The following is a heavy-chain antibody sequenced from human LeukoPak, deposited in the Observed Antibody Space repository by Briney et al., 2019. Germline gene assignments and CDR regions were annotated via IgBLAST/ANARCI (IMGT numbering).Heavy chain of an antibody. CDR2: ISLTGET. J-gene: IGHJ4*02. D-gene: IGHD1-26*01. V-gene: IGHV4-4*02. Sequence: SETLSLTCGVSGGSISSTNWWSWVRQPPGQGLEWIGEISLTGETNYNPFLNGRVTMSLDESRNQLSLDLTSVTAADTAIYYCSRESGAFCPSGYWGQGTLVIVPP. CDR3: SRESGAFCPSGY. CDR1: GGSISSTNW.